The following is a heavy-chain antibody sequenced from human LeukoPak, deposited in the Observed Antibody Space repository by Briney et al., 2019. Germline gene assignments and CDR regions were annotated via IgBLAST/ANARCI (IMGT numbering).Heavy chain of an antibody. D-gene: IGHD3-22*01. J-gene: IGHJ5*02. Sequence: ASVKVSCKVSGYTLTELSMHWVRQAPGKGLGWMGGFDPEDGETIYAQKFQGRVTMTEDTSTDAAYMELSSLRSEDTAVYYCATGPNYYDSASFDPWGQGTLVTVSS. CDR1: GYTLTELS. CDR2: FDPEDGET. V-gene: IGHV1-24*01. CDR3: ATGPNYYDSASFDP.